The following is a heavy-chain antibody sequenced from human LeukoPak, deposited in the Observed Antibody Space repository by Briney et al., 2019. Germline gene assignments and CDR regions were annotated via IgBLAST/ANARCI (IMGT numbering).Heavy chain of an antibody. J-gene: IGHJ4*02. CDR2: ISYTGTYI. CDR3: VRDRGTYRPIDY. D-gene: IGHD1-26*01. Sequence: GGSLRLSCAASAFSLSAYNMNWVRQAPGKGLEWVSSISYTGTYIYYADSVRGRFTISRDNAQNSLYLQMNSLRAEDTAIYYCVRDRGTYRPIDYWGQGTLVTVSS. V-gene: IGHV3-21*04. CDR1: AFSLSAYN.